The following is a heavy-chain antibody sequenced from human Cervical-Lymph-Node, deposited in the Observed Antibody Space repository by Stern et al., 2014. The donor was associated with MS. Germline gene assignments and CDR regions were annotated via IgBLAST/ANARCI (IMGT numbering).Heavy chain of an antibody. V-gene: IGHV1-3*01. CDR3: ASRGVRQYSSSLDY. Sequence: QVQLVQSGAEVKKPGASVKLSCKTSGYPFNSHAVHWVRQAPGQGLEWMGWINGGNGNTKYSQEFHDRVTLTMDTSASTAYMELSSLRPEDTAVYYCASRGVRQYSSSLDYWGQGTLVIVSS. J-gene: IGHJ4*02. CDR2: INGGNGNT. CDR1: GYPFNSHA. D-gene: IGHD6-6*01.